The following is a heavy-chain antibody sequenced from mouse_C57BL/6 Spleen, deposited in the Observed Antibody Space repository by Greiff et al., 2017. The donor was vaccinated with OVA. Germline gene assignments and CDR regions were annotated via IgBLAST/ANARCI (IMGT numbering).Heavy chain of an antibody. Sequence: EVKLMESGPGLVKPSQSLSLTCSVTGYSITSGYYWNWIRQFPGNKLEWMGYISYDGSNNYNPSLKNRISITRDTSKNQFFLKLNSVTTEDTATYYCARYYGSTAFDYWGQGTTLTVSS. J-gene: IGHJ2*01. CDR1: GYSITSGYY. V-gene: IGHV3-6*01. CDR3: ARYYGSTAFDY. CDR2: ISYDGSN. D-gene: IGHD1-1*01.